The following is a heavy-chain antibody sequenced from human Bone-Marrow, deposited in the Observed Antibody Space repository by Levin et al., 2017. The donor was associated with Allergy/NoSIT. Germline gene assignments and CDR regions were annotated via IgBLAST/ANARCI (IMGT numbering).Heavy chain of an antibody. D-gene: IGHD3-22*01. CDR2: ILHSGSA. CDR3: ARKNTIYYDSSGYYGFFDY. CDR1: GGSISSGGYS. V-gene: IGHV4-30-2*01. J-gene: IGHJ4*02. Sequence: SCAVSGGSISSGGYSWIWIRQPPGKGLEWIGYILHSGSAYYNPSLNSRVTISVDRSRNQFSLELGSVTAADTAVYYCARKNTIYYDSSGYYGFFDYWGQGTLVTVSS.